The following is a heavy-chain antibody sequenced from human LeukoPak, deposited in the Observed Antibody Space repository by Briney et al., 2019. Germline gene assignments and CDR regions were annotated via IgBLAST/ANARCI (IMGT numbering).Heavy chain of an antibody. Sequence: ASVKVSCKASGYTFTSHGISWVRQAPGQGLEWMGWISAYNGDTKYAQNLQGRVTLTTYTLTTTAYLELRSLTSDDTAVYYCVRDPSNTSGWKAWFDPWGQGTLVTVSS. J-gene: IGHJ5*02. CDR3: VRDPSNTSGWKAWFDP. CDR1: GYTFTSHG. V-gene: IGHV1-18*01. D-gene: IGHD6-19*01. CDR2: ISAYNGDT.